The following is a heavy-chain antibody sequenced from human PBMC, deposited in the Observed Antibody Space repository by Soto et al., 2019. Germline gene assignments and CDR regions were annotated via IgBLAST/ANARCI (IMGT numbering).Heavy chain of an antibody. CDR1: GLTFITIA. V-gene: IGHV3-23*01. J-gene: IGHJ2*01. CDR3: ARKILGSTTRPNYWYFDL. Sequence: EVQVLESGGGLVQPGGSLRPSGPASGLTFITIAMNWSRQAPGKGLEWFSSISGGGDAAFFPDSVRGRFTISRDNSKNTVTLQMNSLGVDDTAVYYCARKILGSTTRPNYWYFDLWGRGTLVTVSS. CDR2: ISGGGDAA. D-gene: IGHD7-27*01.